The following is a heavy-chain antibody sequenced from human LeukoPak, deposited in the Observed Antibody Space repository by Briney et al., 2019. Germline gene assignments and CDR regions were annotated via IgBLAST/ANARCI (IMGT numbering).Heavy chain of an antibody. D-gene: IGHD4-17*01. CDR3: ARVRDHGYLFDY. Sequence: SETLSLTCSVSVGSIRGYYWSWVRQPPGKGLEWIGYIFYSGTTTYSPSLKSRATLSLDTSKNQFSLKLSSVTAADTAVYYCARVRDHGYLFDYWGQGTLVTVSS. J-gene: IGHJ4*02. CDR2: IFYSGTT. V-gene: IGHV4-59*08. CDR1: VGSIRGYY.